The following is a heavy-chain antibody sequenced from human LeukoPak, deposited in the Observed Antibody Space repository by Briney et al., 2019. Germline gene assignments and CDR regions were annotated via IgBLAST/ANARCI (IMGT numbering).Heavy chain of an antibody. D-gene: IGHD5-18*01. CDR1: GFTFSSYW. CDR3: ARIRSGSYGSRRYYYYYGMDV. J-gene: IGHJ6*02. Sequence: GGSLRLSCAASGFTFSSYWMSWVRQVPGKGLEWVANIKQDGSEKYYVDSVKGRFTISRDNAKNSLYLQMNSLRAEDTAVYYCARIRSGSYGSRRYYYYYGMDVWGQGTTVTVSS. V-gene: IGHV3-7*01. CDR2: IKQDGSEK.